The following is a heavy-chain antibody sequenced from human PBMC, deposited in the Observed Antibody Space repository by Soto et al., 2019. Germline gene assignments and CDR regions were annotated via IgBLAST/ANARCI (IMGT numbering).Heavy chain of an antibody. J-gene: IGHJ4*02. CDR2: IYYSGTT. CDR1: GYSISSSNW. CDR3: AGREIQGPIDY. Sequence: QVQLQESGPGLVKPSDTLSLTCAVSGYSISSSNWWGWIRQPPGKGLEWIGYIYYSGTTYYNPSRKSPVTMSVATSKNQFSLKLTSVTAVDTAVYYCAGREIQGPIDYWGQGTLVTVSS. V-gene: IGHV4-28*01. D-gene: IGHD1-26*01.